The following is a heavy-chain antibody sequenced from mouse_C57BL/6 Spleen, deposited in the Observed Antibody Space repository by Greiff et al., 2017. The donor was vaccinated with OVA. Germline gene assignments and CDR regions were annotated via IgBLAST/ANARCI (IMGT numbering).Heavy chain of an antibody. D-gene: IGHD2-3*01. CDR3: ARWDDGYYSFDY. V-gene: IGHV1-54*01. Sequence: VQLQQSGAELVRPGTSVKVSCKASGYAFTNYLIEWVKQRPGQGLEWIGVINPGSGGTNYNEKFKGKATLTADKSSSTAYMQLSSLTSEDSAVYCCARWDDGYYSFDYWGQGTTLTVSS. CDR2: INPGSGGT. CDR1: GYAFTNYL. J-gene: IGHJ2*01.